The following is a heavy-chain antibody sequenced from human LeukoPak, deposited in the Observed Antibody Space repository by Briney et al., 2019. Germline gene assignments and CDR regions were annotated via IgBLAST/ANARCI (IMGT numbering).Heavy chain of an antibody. V-gene: IGHV3-7*01. CDR3: ARGVMDTVATITYYYYYYMDV. CDR1: GFTFSSYW. Sequence: GGSLRLSCAASGFTFSSYWMSWVRQAPGKGLEWVANIKQDGSEKYYVDYVKGRFTISRDNAKNSLYLQMNSLRAEDTAVYYCARGVMDTVATITYYYYYYMDVWGKGTKVTVSS. D-gene: IGHD5-12*01. CDR2: IKQDGSEK. J-gene: IGHJ6*03.